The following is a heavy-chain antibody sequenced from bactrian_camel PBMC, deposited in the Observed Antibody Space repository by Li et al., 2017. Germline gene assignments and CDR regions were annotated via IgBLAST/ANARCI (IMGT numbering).Heavy chain of an antibody. Sequence: HVQLVESGGGSVQDGGSLRLSCAAPGFTSNRCGVDWYRQAAGKQREWVAMFSTFGITSYADSVKGRFSISKDNAKNTMYLQMNSLQYEDTAMYYCACDEWGGGGCRLVSGYFGSWGQGTQVTVS. V-gene: IGHV3S53*01. CDR3: ACDEWGGGGCRLVSGYFGS. CDR1: GFTSNRCG. CDR2: FSTFGIT. J-gene: IGHJ6*01. D-gene: IGHD7*01.